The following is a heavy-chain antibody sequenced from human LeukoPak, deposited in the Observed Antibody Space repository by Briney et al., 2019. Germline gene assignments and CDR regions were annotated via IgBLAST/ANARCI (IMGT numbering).Heavy chain of an antibody. CDR3: ARGPNSNWAGLDF. J-gene: IGHJ4*02. Sequence: GGSLRLSCTASGFSFSGHWMHWARQLPGKGLVWVSRISPTGSTTSYADSVKGRFTVSRDNAKNTLYLQVNNLRAEDTAVYYCARGPNSNWAGLDFWGQGTLLTVSS. CDR2: ISPTGSTT. CDR1: GFSFSGHW. V-gene: IGHV3-74*01. D-gene: IGHD1-1*01.